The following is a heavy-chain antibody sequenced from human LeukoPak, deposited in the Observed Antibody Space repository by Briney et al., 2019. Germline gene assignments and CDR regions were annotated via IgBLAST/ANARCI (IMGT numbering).Heavy chain of an antibody. D-gene: IGHD5-18*01. CDR2: ITSSGDTI. Sequence: GGSLRLSCTTSVFPFSRYSMNWVRQAPGKGLEWVSYITSSGDTIYYADSVKGRFTISRDNAKNSLYLQMNSLRAEDTAVYYCARVEDTAMVSMAYFDYWGQGTLVTVSS. J-gene: IGHJ4*02. CDR1: VFPFSRYS. V-gene: IGHV3-48*04. CDR3: ARVEDTAMVSMAYFDY.